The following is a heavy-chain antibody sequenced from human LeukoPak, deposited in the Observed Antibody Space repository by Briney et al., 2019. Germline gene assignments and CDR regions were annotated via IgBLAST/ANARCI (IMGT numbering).Heavy chain of an antibody. CDR1: GGSISSYY. J-gene: IGHJ3*02. CDR2: IFYSGST. D-gene: IGHD3-10*01. V-gene: IGHV4-39*07. CDR3: AKSNGYGLIDI. Sequence: SETLSLTCTVSGGSISSYYWGWVRRPPGKALEWIGNIFYSGSTYYSPSLKSRVTISLDTSRNQFSLKPNSVTAADTAVYYCAKSNGYGLIDIWGQGTMVTVSS.